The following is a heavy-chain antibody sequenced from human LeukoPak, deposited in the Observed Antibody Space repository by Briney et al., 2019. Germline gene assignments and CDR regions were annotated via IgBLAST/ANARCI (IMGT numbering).Heavy chain of an antibody. Sequence: GGSPRLSCEASGFTFSNYNMNWVRQAPGKELEWVSSITSTSSYIYYADSVKGRFTISRDNAKNSLYLQMSSLGAEDTAVYYCAELGITMIGGVWGKGTTVTISS. CDR2: ITSTSSYI. D-gene: IGHD3-10*02. V-gene: IGHV3-21*01. CDR1: GFTFSNYN. CDR3: AELGITMIGGV. J-gene: IGHJ6*04.